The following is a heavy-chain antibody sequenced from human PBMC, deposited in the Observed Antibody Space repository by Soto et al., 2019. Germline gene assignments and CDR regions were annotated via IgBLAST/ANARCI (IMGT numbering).Heavy chain of an antibody. CDR3: SRPTDSSSWLYV. J-gene: IGHJ6*02. D-gene: IGHD6-13*01. CDR2: IIPILGIA. CDR1: GGTFSSYT. V-gene: IGHV1-69*02. Sequence: QVQLVQSGAEVKKPGSSVKVSCKASGGTFSSYTISWVRQAPGQGLEWMGRIIPILGIANYAQKFQGRVTITADKSTSTAYMELSSLRSEDTAVYYCSRPTDSSSWLYVWGQGTTVTVSS.